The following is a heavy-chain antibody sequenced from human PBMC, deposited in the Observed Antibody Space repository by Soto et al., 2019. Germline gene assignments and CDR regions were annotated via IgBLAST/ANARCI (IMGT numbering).Heavy chain of an antibody. Sequence: HPGGYLRLSCAASGFTFSDHYMDWVRQASGKGLEWVGRIRNKANSYTAEYAASVKGRFTISRDDSKNSLYLQMNSLKIEDTALYYCVRAGTGYQLDYWGQGT. CDR3: VRAGTGYQLDY. CDR1: GFTFSDHY. V-gene: IGHV3-72*01. J-gene: IGHJ4*02. D-gene: IGHD3-9*01. CDR2: IRNKANSYTA.